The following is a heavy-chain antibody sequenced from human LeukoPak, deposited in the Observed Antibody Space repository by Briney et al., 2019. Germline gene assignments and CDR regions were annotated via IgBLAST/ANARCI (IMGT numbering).Heavy chain of an antibody. CDR3: AREGAEYDFWSGYWDY. CDR2: ISSSSSYI. V-gene: IGHV3-21*01. Sequence: PGGSLRLFCAASGFTFSSYSINWVRQAPGEALEWVSSISSSSSYIYYADSVKGRFTISRDNAKNSLYLQMNSLRAEDTAVYYCAREGAEYDFWSGYWDYWGQGTLVTVSS. J-gene: IGHJ4*02. CDR1: GFTFSSYS. D-gene: IGHD3-3*01.